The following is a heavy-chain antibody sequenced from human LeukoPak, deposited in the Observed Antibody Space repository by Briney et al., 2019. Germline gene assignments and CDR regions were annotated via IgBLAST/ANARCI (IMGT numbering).Heavy chain of an antibody. CDR3: ASSWGSAIDF. CDR1: GFTFSRFR. D-gene: IGHD3-16*01. CDR2: INQDGSEI. V-gene: IGHV3-7*01. J-gene: IGHJ4*02. Sequence: GGSLRLSCAAAGFTFSRFRMSWVRQPPGKGLEWVANINQDGSEIYYVDSVKGRFTVSTDNAKNSLYLQMTSLRAEDTAVYYCASSWGSAIDFWGQGTLVTVSS.